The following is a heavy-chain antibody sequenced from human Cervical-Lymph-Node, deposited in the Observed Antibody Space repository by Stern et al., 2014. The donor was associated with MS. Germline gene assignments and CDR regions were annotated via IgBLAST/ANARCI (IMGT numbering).Heavy chain of an antibody. Sequence: VQMAESGAEVRNPGDSVKVSCKASQYTFTGYYVHWVRQVPGQGLEWMGWMNPTGGGTTYAQEFEGRVTRTWDTSINTGYMEITTLRSDDTAVYYCARGNYDFWSGGSDNYFDPWGQGTLVIVSS. D-gene: IGHD3-3*01. CDR1: QYTFTGYY. J-gene: IGHJ5*02. V-gene: IGHV1-2*02. CDR2: MNPTGGGT. CDR3: ARGNYDFWSGGSDNYFDP.